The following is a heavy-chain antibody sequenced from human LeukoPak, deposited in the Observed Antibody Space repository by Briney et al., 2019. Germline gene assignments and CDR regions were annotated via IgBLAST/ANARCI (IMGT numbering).Heavy chain of an antibody. J-gene: IGHJ4*02. V-gene: IGHV1-18*01. CDR2: ISAYNGNT. D-gene: IGHD5-18*01. Sequence: ASLRVSSTASVYTFTPYGISWVRQAPGHRLEWMGWISAYNGNTNYAQKLHGRVTITTDTSTSTAYMELRSLRSDDTAVYYCARDPFWDTAPEGSGPLVSSWGQGTLVSISS. CDR3: ARDPFWDTAPEGSGPLVSS. CDR1: VYTFTPYG.